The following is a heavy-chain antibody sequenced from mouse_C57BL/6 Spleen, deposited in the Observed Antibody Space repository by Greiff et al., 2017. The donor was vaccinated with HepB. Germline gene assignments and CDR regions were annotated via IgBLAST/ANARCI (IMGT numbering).Heavy chain of an antibody. CDR3: ARTVVESPYYAMDY. CDR1: GYTFTSYW. V-gene: IGHV1-72*01. CDR2: IDPNSGGT. J-gene: IGHJ4*01. D-gene: IGHD1-1*01. Sequence: VKLVESGAELVKPGASVKLSCKASGYTFTSYWMHWVKQRPGRGLEWIGRIDPNSGGTKYNEKFKSKATLTVDKPSSTAYMQLSSLTSEDSAVYYCARTVVESPYYAMDYWGQGTSVTVSS.